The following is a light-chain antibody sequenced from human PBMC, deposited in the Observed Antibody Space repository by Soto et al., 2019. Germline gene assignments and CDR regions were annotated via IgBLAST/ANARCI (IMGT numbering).Light chain of an antibody. J-gene: IGKJ1*01. V-gene: IGKV1-33*01. Sequence: DIQMTQSPSSLSASVGDRVTITCQASQDTSNYLNWYQQKPGKAPKLLIYAASNLETGVPSRFSGSGSGTDFNLTISSLQPEDIASYSCQQYDSLPRTFGQGTKVEIK. CDR2: AAS. CDR3: QQYDSLPRT. CDR1: QDTSNY.